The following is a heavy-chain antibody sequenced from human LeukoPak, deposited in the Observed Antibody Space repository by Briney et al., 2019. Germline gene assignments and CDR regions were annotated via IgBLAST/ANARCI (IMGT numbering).Heavy chain of an antibody. CDR1: GFTFSSYW. V-gene: IGHV3-7*01. D-gene: IGHD3-10*01. Sequence: GGSLRLSCAASGFTFSSYWMSWVRQAPGKGLEWVANIKQDGSEKYYVDSVKGRFTISRDNAKNTLYLQMNSLRAEDTAVYYCARDKAGVYYYYYMDVWGKGTTVTVSS. CDR3: ARDKAGVYYYYYMDV. J-gene: IGHJ6*03. CDR2: IKQDGSEK.